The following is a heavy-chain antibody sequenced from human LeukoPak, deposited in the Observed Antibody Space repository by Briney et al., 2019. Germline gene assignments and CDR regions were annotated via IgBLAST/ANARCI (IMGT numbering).Heavy chain of an antibody. V-gene: IGHV4-59*01. CDR2: IYYSGST. CDR3: ARIAAAGTRGFDY. D-gene: IGHD6-13*01. Sequence: SETLSLTCTVSGGSISSYYWSWIRQPPGKGLEWIGYIYYSGSTNYNPSLKGRVTISVDTSKNQFSLKLSSVTAADTAVYYCARIAAAGTRGFDYWGQGTLVTVSS. J-gene: IGHJ4*02. CDR1: GGSISSYY.